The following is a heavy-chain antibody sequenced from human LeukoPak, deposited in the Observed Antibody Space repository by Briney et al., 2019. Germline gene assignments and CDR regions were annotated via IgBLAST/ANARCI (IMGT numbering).Heavy chain of an antibody. CDR2: MTTSGNTI. CDR1: GITFSGYS. J-gene: IGHJ4*02. CDR3: ARVGGATAVTMYFED. V-gene: IGHV3-48*02. D-gene: IGHD1-26*01. Sequence: PGGSLRLSCVVSGITFSGYSMIWVRQAPGKGLEWLSFMTTSGNTIFYAESVKDRFTISRDNAKKSLYLQMNSLRDEDTAVYYCARVGGATAVTMYFEDWGQGTLVTVTS.